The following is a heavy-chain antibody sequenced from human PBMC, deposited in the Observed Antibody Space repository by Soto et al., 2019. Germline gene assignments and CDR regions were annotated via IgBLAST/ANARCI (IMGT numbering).Heavy chain of an antibody. CDR2: ISSSNDYM. J-gene: IGHJ4*02. D-gene: IGHD6-13*01. CDR1: GFTFSSYS. V-gene: IGHV3-21*01. Sequence: GGSLRLSCAASGFTFSSYSMNWVRQAPGKGLEWVSSISSSNDYMSYADSVKGRFTISRDNAKNSLYLQMNSLRVEDTAVYYCARDNRVAAGRHFDYWGQGTLVTVSS. CDR3: ARDNRVAAGRHFDY.